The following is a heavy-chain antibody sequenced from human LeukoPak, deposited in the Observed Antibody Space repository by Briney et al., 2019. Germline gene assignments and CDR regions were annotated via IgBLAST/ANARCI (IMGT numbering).Heavy chain of an antibody. J-gene: IGHJ3*02. CDR3: ARHNNGAFDI. CDR1: GGSISSYY. V-gene: IGHV4-59*08. D-gene: IGHD1-14*01. CDR2: IYHSGST. Sequence: PSETLSLTCTVSGGSISSYYWSWIRQPPGEGLEWIGFIYHSGSTNYNPSLKSRVTISVDTSKNQFSLKLSSVTAADTAVYYCARHNNGAFDIWGQGTIVTVSS.